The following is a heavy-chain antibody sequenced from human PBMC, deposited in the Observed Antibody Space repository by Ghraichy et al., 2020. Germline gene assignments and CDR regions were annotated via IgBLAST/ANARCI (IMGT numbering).Heavy chain of an antibody. Sequence: SQTLSLTCTVSGGSVSSGSYYWSWIRQPPGKGLEWIGYIYYSGSTNYNPSLKSRVTISVDTSKNQFSLKLSSVTAADTAVYYCAREGYYDILTGYRYFDYWGQGTLVTVSS. J-gene: IGHJ4*02. D-gene: IGHD3-9*01. CDR2: IYYSGST. CDR3: AREGYYDILTGYRYFDY. V-gene: IGHV4-61*01. CDR1: GGSVSSGSYY.